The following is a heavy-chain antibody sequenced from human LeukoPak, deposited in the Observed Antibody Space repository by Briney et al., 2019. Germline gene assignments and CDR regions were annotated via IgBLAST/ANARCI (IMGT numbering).Heavy chain of an antibody. CDR3: ARILSENFGSPTC. CDR2: INQDGSQK. J-gene: IGHJ4*02. D-gene: IGHD2/OR15-2a*01. V-gene: IGHV3-7*02. Sequence: GGSLRLSCAASGFTFSKHGMSWVRQAPGKGLEWVANINQDGSQKKYVDSVEGRFTISRDDAADSLYLQMNSLRAEDMAVYYSARILSENFGSPTCCGQGTLVTVSS. CDR1: GFTFSKHG.